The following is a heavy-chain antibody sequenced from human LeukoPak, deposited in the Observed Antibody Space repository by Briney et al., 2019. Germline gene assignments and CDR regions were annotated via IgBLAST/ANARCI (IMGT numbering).Heavy chain of an antibody. Sequence: GGSLRLSCAASGFTFSSYGMHWVRQAPGKGLEWVAVISYDGSNKYYADSVKGRFTISRDNSKNTLYLQMNSLRAEDTAVYYCAKEPYSSGCSGWYFDLWGRGTLVTVSS. J-gene: IGHJ2*01. CDR3: AKEPYSSGCSGWYFDL. CDR1: GFTFSSYG. D-gene: IGHD6-19*01. CDR2: ISYDGSNK. V-gene: IGHV3-30*18.